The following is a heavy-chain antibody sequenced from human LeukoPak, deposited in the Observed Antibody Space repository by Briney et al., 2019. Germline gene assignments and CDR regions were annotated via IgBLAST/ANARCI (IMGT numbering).Heavy chain of an antibody. V-gene: IGHV4-30-2*01. CDR3: ARANDRYYYYGMDV. J-gene: IGHJ6*02. Sequence: NPSQTLSLTCAVSGGSISSGGYSWSWIRQPPGKGLEWIGYIYHSGSTYSTPSLKSRVTISVDRSKNQFSLKLSSVTAADTAVYYCARANDRYYYYGMDVWGQGTTVTVSS. CDR2: IYHSGST. CDR1: GGSISSGGYS. D-gene: IGHD3-16*01.